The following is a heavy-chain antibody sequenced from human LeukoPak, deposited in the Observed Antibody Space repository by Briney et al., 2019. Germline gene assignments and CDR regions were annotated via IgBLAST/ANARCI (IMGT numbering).Heavy chain of an antibody. CDR3: AKDLGNYYDSSGFARPGDYYYYYMDV. Sequence: GGSLRLSCAASGFTFSSYAMSWVRQAPGKGLEWGSAISGSGGSTYYADSVKGRFTISRDNSKNTLYLQMNSLRAEDTAVYYCAKDLGNYYDSSGFARPGDYYYYYMDVWGKGTTVTVSS. CDR2: ISGSGGST. V-gene: IGHV3-23*01. J-gene: IGHJ6*03. CDR1: GFTFSSYA. D-gene: IGHD3-22*01.